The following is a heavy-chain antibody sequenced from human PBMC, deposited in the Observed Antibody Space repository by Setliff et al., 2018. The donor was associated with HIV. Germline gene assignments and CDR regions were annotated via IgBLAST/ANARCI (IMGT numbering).Heavy chain of an antibody. CDR3: ARDRDYYDSSGHFDY. CDR1: GGSISGHY. D-gene: IGHD3-22*01. Sequence: SETLSLTCIVSGGSISGHYWSWIRQPPGKGLEWIGSIYYSGGTTYNPSLKNRVTISVDTSKNQFSLKLSSVTAADTAVYYCARDRDYYDSSGHFDYWGQGTLVTVSS. CDR2: IYYSGGT. V-gene: IGHV4-59*11. J-gene: IGHJ4*02.